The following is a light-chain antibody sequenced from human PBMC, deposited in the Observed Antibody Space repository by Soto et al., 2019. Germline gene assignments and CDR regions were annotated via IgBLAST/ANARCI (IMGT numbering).Light chain of an antibody. V-gene: IGKV3D-15*01. Sequence: EIGMTQSPATLSVSPGERATLSCRASQSININLAWYQQKPGQAPRLLIYGASTRATGIPERFSGSGSGTEFTLTISSLQSEDFATYYCQQYNNWPPVTFGGGTKVDI. CDR2: GAS. J-gene: IGKJ4*01. CDR3: QQYNNWPPVT. CDR1: QSININ.